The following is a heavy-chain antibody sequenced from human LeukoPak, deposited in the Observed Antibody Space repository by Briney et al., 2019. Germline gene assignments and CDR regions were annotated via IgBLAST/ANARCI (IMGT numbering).Heavy chain of an antibody. CDR3: ARDKVEMATIFDY. V-gene: IGHV1-18*01. D-gene: IGHD5-24*01. Sequence: ALVTVSCKASGYTFTSHGISWVRQAPGQGLEWMTWISAYNGNTEYAQKFQGRVTMSTDTSTSTAYMELRSLRSDDTAVYYCARDKVEMATIFDYWGQGTLVTVSS. CDR2: ISAYNGNT. J-gene: IGHJ4*02. CDR1: GYTFTSHG.